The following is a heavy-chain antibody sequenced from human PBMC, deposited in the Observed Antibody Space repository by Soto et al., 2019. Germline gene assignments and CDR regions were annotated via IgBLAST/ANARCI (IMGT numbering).Heavy chain of an antibody. J-gene: IGHJ6*02. CDR2: ISWNSGSI. CDR1: GVNLRNYC. D-gene: IGHD3-22*01. Sequence: SLRLSCTASGVNLRNYCMHWVRQAPGNGLEWVSGISWNSGSIGYADSVKGRFTISRDNAKNSLYLQMNSLRAEDTALYYCAKSRGYHRVYYYGMDVWGQGTTVTVSS. V-gene: IGHV3-9*01. CDR3: AKSRGYHRVYYYGMDV.